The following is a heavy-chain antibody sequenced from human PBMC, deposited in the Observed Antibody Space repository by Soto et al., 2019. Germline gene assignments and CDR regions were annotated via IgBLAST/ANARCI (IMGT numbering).Heavy chain of an antibody. Sequence: GGSLRLSCAASGFTFSSYAMSWVRQAPGKGLEWVPAISGSGGSTYYADSVKGRFTISRDNSKNTLYLQMNSLRAEDTAVYYCANTHGKYCSSTSCSDWGQGTLVTVSS. CDR3: ANTHGKYCSSTSCSD. CDR1: GFTFSSYA. V-gene: IGHV3-23*01. D-gene: IGHD2-2*01. J-gene: IGHJ4*02. CDR2: ISGSGGST.